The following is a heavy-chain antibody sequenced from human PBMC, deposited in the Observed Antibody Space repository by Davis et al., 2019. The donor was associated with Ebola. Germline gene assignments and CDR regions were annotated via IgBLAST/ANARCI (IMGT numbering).Heavy chain of an antibody. D-gene: IGHD3-10*01. CDR1: GFTFSSYS. Sequence: GESLKISCAASGFTFSSYSMNWVRQAPGKGLEWVSYISSSSSTIYYADSVKGRFTIYRDNAKNSLYLQMNSLRDEDTAVYYCARDDTMVQGVPFDYWGQGTLVTVSS. V-gene: IGHV3-48*02. J-gene: IGHJ4*02. CDR2: ISSSSSTI. CDR3: ARDDTMVQGVPFDY.